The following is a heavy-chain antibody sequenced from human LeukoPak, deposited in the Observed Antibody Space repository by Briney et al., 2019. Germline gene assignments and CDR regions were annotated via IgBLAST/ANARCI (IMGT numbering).Heavy chain of an antibody. J-gene: IGHJ4*02. CDR2: INTNTGNP. CDR3: ARETYYYDSSGYCFDY. D-gene: IGHD3-22*01. V-gene: IGHV7-4-1*02. CDR1: GYTFTSYA. Sequence: GASVKVSCKASGYTFTSYAMNWVRQAPGQGLEWMGWINTNTGNPTYAQGFTGRFVFSLDTSVSTAYLQISSLKAEDTAVYYCARETYYYDSSGYCFDYWGQGTLVTVSS.